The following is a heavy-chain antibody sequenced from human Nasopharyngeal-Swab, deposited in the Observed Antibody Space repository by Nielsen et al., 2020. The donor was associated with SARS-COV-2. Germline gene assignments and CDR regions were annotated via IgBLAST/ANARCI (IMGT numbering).Heavy chain of an antibody. CDR3: SRIAAAGTNAFDI. J-gene: IGHJ3*02. Sequence: GESLKISCAASGFTFSSYWMSWVRQAPGKGLEWVANIKQDGSEKYYVDSVKGRFTISRDNAKNSLYPQMNSLRAEDTAVYYCSRIAAAGTNAFDIWGQGTMVTVSS. V-gene: IGHV3-7*05. CDR2: IKQDGSEK. D-gene: IGHD6-13*01. CDR1: GFTFSSYW.